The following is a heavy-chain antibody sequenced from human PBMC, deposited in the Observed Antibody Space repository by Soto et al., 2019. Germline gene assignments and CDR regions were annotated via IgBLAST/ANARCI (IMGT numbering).Heavy chain of an antibody. Sequence: ASVKVSCKSSGYTFTTYGINWVRQAPGQGLEWMGWISADNGNTNYAQKFQGRVTMTTDTSSTTAYMELRSLRSDDTAVYYCARGSSFTAYSGNHYWGQGTLVTVSS. D-gene: IGHD5-12*01. CDR2: ISADNGNT. V-gene: IGHV1-18*04. CDR1: GYTFTTYG. CDR3: ARGSSFTAYSGNHY. J-gene: IGHJ4*02.